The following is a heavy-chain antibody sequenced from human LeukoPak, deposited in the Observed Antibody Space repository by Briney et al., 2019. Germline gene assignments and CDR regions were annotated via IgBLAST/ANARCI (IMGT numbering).Heavy chain of an antibody. CDR1: GYTFTSYY. Sequence: GASVKVSCKASGYTFTSYYMHWVRQAPGQGLEWMGIINPSGGSTSYAQKFQGRVTMTRDTSTNTVYMELSRLRYEDTVVYYCARDYSGSDAFDIWGQGTMVTVSS. D-gene: IGHD1-26*01. V-gene: IGHV1-46*01. CDR3: ARDYSGSDAFDI. J-gene: IGHJ3*02. CDR2: INPSGGST.